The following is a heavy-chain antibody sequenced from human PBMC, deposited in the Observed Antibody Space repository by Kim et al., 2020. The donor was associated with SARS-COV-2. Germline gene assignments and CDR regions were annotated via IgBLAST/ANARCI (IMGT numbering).Heavy chain of an antibody. Sequence: SVKVSCKASGGTFSSYAISWVRQAPGQGLEWMGRIIPILGIANYAQKFQGRVTITADKSTSTAYMELSSLRSEDTAVYYCARNRLQSVDYMRYYYYGMDVWGQGATVTVSS. J-gene: IGHJ6*02. CDR2: IIPILGIA. V-gene: IGHV1-69*04. D-gene: IGHD3-3*01. CDR3: ARNRLQSVDYMRYYYYGMDV. CDR1: GGTFSSYA.